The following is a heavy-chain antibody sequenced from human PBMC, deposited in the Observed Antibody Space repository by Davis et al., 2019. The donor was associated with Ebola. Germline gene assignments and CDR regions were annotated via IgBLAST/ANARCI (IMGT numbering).Heavy chain of an antibody. D-gene: IGHD3-3*01. J-gene: IGHJ3*02. CDR3: ARDGGYLEWLFDAFDI. Sequence: ASVKVSCKASGYTFTSYYMHWVRQAPGQGLEWMGIINPSGGSTSYAQKFQGRVTMTRDTSTSTVYMELSSLRSEDTAVYYCARDGGYLEWLFDAFDIWGQGTMVTVSS. CDR2: INPSGGST. CDR1: GYTFTSYY. V-gene: IGHV1-46*01.